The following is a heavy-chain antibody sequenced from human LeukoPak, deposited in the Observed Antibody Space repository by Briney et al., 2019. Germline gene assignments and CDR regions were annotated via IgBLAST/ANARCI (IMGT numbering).Heavy chain of an antibody. CDR2: ISISGSTI. V-gene: IGHV3-11*01. CDR3: ARDARQQLVERFDY. D-gene: IGHD6-13*01. CDR1: GFTFTDYF. J-gene: IGHJ4*02. Sequence: GGSLRLSCAASGFTFTDYFMNWIRQAPGKGLEWVSSISISGSTIYYADSVKGRFTISRDNAKNSLYLQMNSLRAEDTAVYYCARDARQQLVERFDYWGQGTLVTVSS.